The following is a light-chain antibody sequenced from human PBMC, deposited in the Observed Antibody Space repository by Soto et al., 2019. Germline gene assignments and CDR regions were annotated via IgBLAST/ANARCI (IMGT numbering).Light chain of an antibody. CDR1: QSVSSY. CDR3: QQYNNWPPT. V-gene: IGKV3-15*01. J-gene: IGKJ1*01. Sequence: EIVMTQSPATLSVSPGERATLSCRASQSVSSYLAWYQQKPGQAPRLLIYGASTRATGIPARLSGSGSGTEFTLTISSLQSEDFVVYYCQQYNNWPPTFGQGTKVEIK. CDR2: GAS.